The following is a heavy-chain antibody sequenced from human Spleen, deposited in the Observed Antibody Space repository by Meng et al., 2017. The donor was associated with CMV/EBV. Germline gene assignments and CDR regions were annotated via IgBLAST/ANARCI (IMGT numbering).Heavy chain of an antibody. V-gene: IGHV1-69*02. CDR1: GGTFSSPT. CDR2: IIPFLRLA. CDR3: ARGNSTRPTSFDS. D-gene: IGHD2-2*01. Sequence: CKGSGGTFSSPTISWLRQAPGQGLEWMGRIIPFLRLADYAQNFQGRVTITADKSTLTAYMELSTLRSEDTAVYFCARGNSTRPTSFDSWGQGTLVTVSS. J-gene: IGHJ5*01.